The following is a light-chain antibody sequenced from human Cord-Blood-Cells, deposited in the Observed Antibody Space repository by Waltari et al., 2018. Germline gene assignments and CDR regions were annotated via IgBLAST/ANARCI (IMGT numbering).Light chain of an antibody. J-gene: IGLJ2*01. Sequence: HSALTQPASVSGSPGQSITISCTGTSSDVGGYHYVSWYQQHPGKAPKRMIYDVSNRPSGVSNRFPGSKSGNTASLTISGLQAEDEADYYCSSYTSSSTLVVFGGGTKLTVL. CDR1: SSDVGGYHY. CDR2: DVS. V-gene: IGLV2-14*01. CDR3: SSYTSSSTLVV.